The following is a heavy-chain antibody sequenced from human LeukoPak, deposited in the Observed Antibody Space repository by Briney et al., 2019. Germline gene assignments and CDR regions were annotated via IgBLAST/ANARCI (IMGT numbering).Heavy chain of an antibody. D-gene: IGHD3-9*01. J-gene: IGHJ2*01. CDR1: GYTFTSYD. CDR3: ARGVRYFDWLLHYWYFDL. Sequence: GASVKVSCKASGYTFTSYDINWVRQATGQGLEWMGWMNPNSGNTGYAQKFQGRVTMTRNTSISKAYMELSSLRSEDTAVYYCARGVRYFDWLLHYWYFDLWGRGTLVTVSS. V-gene: IGHV1-8*01. CDR2: MNPNSGNT.